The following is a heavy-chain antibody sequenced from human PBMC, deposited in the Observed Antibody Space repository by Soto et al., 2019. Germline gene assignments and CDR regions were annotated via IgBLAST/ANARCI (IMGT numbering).Heavy chain of an antibody. V-gene: IGHV4-59*01. CDR3: ARDSADGPFFDY. J-gene: IGHJ4*02. Sequence: QVQLQESGPGLVKPSETLSLTCTVSGGSINSYYWSWIRQPPGKGLEWIGYIYYSGSTNYNPSLKSRVTISVDTSKNQFSLKLTSVTAADTAVYYCARDSADGPFFDYWGQGTLVTVSS. CDR1: GGSINSYY. D-gene: IGHD6-13*01. CDR2: IYYSGST.